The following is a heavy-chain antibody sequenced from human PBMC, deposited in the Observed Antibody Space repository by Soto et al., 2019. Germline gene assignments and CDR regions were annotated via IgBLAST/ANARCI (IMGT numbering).Heavy chain of an antibody. Sequence: LCSAYHSTKKRLEWMGWINAGNGNTKYSQKFQGRVTITRDTSASTAYMELSSLRSEDTAVYYWAGGGSSYWSWHSWGRAPLV. CDR3: AGGGSSYWSWHS. J-gene: IGHJ5*01. CDR2: INAGNGNT. D-gene: IGHD6-13*01. V-gene: IGHV1-3*01.